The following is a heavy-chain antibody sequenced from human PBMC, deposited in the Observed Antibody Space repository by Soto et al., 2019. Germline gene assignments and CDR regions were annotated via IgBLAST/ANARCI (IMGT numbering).Heavy chain of an antibody. V-gene: IGHV1-24*01. D-gene: IGHD3-3*01. CDR2: FDPEDGET. J-gene: IGHJ4*02. Sequence: ASVKVSCKVSGYTLTELSMHWVRQAPGKGLEWMGGFDPEDGETIYAQKFQGRVTMTEDTSTDTAYMELSSLRSEDTAVYYCAARSRFGVVIIPNYWGQGTLVTVSS. CDR3: AARSRFGVVIIPNY. CDR1: GYTLTELS.